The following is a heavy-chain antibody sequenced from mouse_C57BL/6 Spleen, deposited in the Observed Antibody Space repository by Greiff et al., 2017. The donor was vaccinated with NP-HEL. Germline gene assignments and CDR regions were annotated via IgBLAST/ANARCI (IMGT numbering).Heavy chain of an antibody. CDR3: ASLTTVVATD. CDR1: GYTFTSYG. Sequence: QVQLQQSGAELARPGASVKLSCKASGYTFTSYGISWVKQRTGQGLEWIGEIYPRSGNTYYNEKFKGKATLTADKSSSTAYMELRSLTSEDSAVYFCASLTTVVATDWGQGTTLTVSS. CDR2: IYPRSGNT. J-gene: IGHJ2*01. D-gene: IGHD1-1*01. V-gene: IGHV1-81*01.